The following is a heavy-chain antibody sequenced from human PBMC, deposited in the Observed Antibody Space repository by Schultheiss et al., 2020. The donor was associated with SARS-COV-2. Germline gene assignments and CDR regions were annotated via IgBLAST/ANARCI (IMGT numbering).Heavy chain of an antibody. V-gene: IGHV3-33*01. CDR2: IWNDGSNK. J-gene: IGHJ6*02. Sequence: GGSLRLSCAASGFSFSSYGMHWVRQAPGKGLEWVAVIWNDGSNKYYADSVKGRFTISRDNAKNSLFLQMNSLRAEDTAVYHCARDSGWYGHGMDVWGQGTTVTVSS. CDR1: GFSFSSYG. CDR3: ARDSGWYGHGMDV. D-gene: IGHD6-13*01.